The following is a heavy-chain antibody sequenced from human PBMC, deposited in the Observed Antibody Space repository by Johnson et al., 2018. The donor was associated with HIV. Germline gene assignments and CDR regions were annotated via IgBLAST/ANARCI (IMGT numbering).Heavy chain of an antibody. Sequence: VQLVESGGGLVQPGGSLRLSCAASGFTFSDYYMSWIRQAPGKGLEWVSYISSSGRSTYYADSVTGRFTISRDNAKNSVYLQMNILRAEDTAVYYCARVKRPSWELLPGDAFDIWGQGTMVTVSS. CDR3: ARVKRPSWELLPGDAFDI. CDR1: GFTFSDYY. D-gene: IGHD1-26*01. V-gene: IGHV3-11*04. CDR2: ISSSGRST. J-gene: IGHJ3*02.